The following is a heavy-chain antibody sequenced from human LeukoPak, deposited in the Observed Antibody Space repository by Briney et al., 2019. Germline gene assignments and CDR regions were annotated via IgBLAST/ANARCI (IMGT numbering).Heavy chain of an antibody. J-gene: IGHJ4*02. CDR3: VRVKGSYFDY. Sequence: GGSLGLSCAASGFPLSSYSINWVRQAPGKGLEWVSYISSSGSAIYYVDSVKGRFTVSRDNAKNSLFLQMNSPRAEDTAVYYCVRVKGSYFDYWGQGALVTVSS. V-gene: IGHV3-48*01. CDR2: ISSSGSAI. D-gene: IGHD2-15*01. CDR1: GFPLSSYS.